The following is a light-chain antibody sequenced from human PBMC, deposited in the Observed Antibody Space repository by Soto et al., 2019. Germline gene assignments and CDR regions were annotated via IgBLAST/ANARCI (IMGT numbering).Light chain of an antibody. CDR3: KQYGSSPPYT. CDR1: QSVSSSY. J-gene: IGKJ2*01. Sequence: EIVLTQPPGTLSLSPGERATLSCRASQSVSSSYLAWYQQKPGQAPRLLIYGASSRATGIPDIFSGSGSGTDFTLTISRLEPEDFAVYYCKQYGSSPPYTFGQGTKLEIK. CDR2: GAS. V-gene: IGKV3-20*01.